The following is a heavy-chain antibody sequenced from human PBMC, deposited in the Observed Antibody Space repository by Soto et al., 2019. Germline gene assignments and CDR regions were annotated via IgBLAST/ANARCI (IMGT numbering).Heavy chain of an antibody. CDR3: ARVRDSSGYYAFDI. Sequence: QVQLVESGGGVVQPGRSLRLSCAASGFTFSNYAMHWVRQAPGKGLEWVAVISYDGSNKYYADSVKGRFTISRDNSKNTLYLQMNSLRAEDTAVYYCARVRDSSGYYAFDIWGQGTMVTVSS. J-gene: IGHJ3*02. D-gene: IGHD3-22*01. V-gene: IGHV3-30-3*01. CDR2: ISYDGSNK. CDR1: GFTFSNYA.